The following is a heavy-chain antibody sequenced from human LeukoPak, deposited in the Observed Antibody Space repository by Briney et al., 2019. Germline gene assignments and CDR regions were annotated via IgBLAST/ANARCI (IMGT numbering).Heavy chain of an antibody. D-gene: IGHD3-9*01. Sequence: PSETLSLTCTVSGGSISSSSYYWGWIRQPPGKGLEWIGYIYYSGSTNYNPSLKSRVTISVDTSKNQFSLELSSVTAADTAVYYCARFYYDILTGYSYFDYWGQGTLVTVSS. CDR1: GGSISSSSYY. CDR2: IYYSGST. V-gene: IGHV4-61*05. CDR3: ARFYYDILTGYSYFDY. J-gene: IGHJ4*02.